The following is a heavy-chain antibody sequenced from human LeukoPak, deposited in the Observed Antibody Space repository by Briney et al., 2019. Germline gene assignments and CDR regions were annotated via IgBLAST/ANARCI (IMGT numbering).Heavy chain of an antibody. CDR3: GRGFDECYGMDV. J-gene: IGHJ6*04. CDR2: IKHDGSEK. D-gene: IGHD3-9*01. Sequence: GGSLRLSCAASGFTFTIYWMSWFRQAPGKGLEWVANIKHDGSEKYYVGSVKGRFTISRDNDRESMYLQMNSLRGEDTAVYYCGRGFDECYGMDVWGNGTPVTVSS. V-gene: IGHV3-7*03. CDR1: GFTFTIYW.